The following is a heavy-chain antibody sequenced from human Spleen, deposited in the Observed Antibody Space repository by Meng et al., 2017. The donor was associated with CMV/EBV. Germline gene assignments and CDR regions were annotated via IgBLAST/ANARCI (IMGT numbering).Heavy chain of an antibody. Sequence: LYCVASGFTFSTYWMSWVRQAPGKGLEWVANINQDGSEKYYVDSVKGRFIISRDNAKNSLFLQVNSLRVEDTAVYYCARDVAAYPYWGQGTLVTVSS. CDR1: GFTFSTYW. CDR3: ARDVAAYPY. V-gene: IGHV3-7*01. J-gene: IGHJ4*02. D-gene: IGHD3-16*01. CDR2: INQDGSEK.